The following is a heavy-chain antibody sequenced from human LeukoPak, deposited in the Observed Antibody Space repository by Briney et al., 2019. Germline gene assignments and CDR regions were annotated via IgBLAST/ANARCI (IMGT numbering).Heavy chain of an antibody. CDR3: ARVGYCSSTSCEGYYYGMDV. CDR1: GYNFTSYW. V-gene: IGHV5-51*01. CDR2: IYPGDSDT. J-gene: IGHJ6*02. D-gene: IGHD2-2*01. Sequence: GESLKISCKGSGYNFTSYWIGWVRQMPGKGLEWMGIIYPGDSDTRYSPSFQGQVTISADKSISTAYLQWSSLMASDTAMYYCARVGYCSSTSCEGYYYGMDVWGQGTTVTVSS.